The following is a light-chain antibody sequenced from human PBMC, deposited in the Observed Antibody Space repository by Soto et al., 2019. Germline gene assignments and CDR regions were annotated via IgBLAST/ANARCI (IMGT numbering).Light chain of an antibody. CDR1: QSISSW. Sequence: DIQMTQSPSTLSASVEDRVTITCRASQSISSWLAWYQQKPGKAPKLLIYDASSLESGVPSRFSGSGSGTEFTLTISSLQPDDIATYYCRKYNSYLRTFGQGTKV. CDR3: RKYNSYLRT. J-gene: IGKJ1*01. V-gene: IGKV1-5*01. CDR2: DAS.